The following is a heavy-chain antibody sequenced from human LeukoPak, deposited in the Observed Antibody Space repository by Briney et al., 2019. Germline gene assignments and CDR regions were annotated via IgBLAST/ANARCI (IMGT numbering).Heavy chain of an antibody. CDR3: ARGFSSSYYMDV. D-gene: IGHD6-13*01. V-gene: IGHV3-48*03. CDR2: ISSSGSTI. Sequence: GGSLRLSCAASGFIFSSYAMSWVRQAPGKGLEWVSYISSSGSTIYYADSVKGRFTISRDNAKNSLYLQMNSLRAEDTAVYYCARGFSSSYYMDVWGKGTTVTVSS. CDR1: GFIFSSYA. J-gene: IGHJ6*03.